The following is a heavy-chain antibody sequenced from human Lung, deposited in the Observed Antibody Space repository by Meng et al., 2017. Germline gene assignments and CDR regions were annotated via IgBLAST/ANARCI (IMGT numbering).Heavy chain of an antibody. J-gene: IGHJ4*02. CDR2: INHSGST. CDR1: GGSFRDYY. V-gene: IGHV4-34*01. Sequence: QVRLCSGVAGLLETSETLSLTGVGSGGSFRDYYWSWIRQPPGKGLEWIGEINHSGSTNYNPSLESRATISVDTSQNNLSLKLSSVTAADSAVYYCARGPTTMAHDFDYWGQGTLVTVSS. D-gene: IGHD4-11*01. CDR3: ARGPTTMAHDFDY.